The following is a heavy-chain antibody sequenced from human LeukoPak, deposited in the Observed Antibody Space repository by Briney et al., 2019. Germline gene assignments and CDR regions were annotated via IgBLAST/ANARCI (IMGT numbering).Heavy chain of an antibody. CDR1: GITFRSYA. V-gene: IGHV3-23*01. Sequence: PGGSLRLSCAASGITFRSYAMRWVRQPPGKGLEWVSTINHSGGTTYYIDPVKGRSTISRDNSKNTFYLQMNSLRAEATAVYCGAKVDPNDYGGHGSFDIWGQGTMVTVSS. CDR3: AKVDPNDYGGHGSFDI. D-gene: IGHD4-23*01. J-gene: IGHJ3*02. CDR2: INHSGGTT.